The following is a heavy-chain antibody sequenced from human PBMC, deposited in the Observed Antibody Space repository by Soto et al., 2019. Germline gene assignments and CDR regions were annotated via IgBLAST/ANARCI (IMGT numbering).Heavy chain of an antibody. J-gene: IGHJ6*02. CDR3: VRGANGLDV. D-gene: IGHD3-16*01. CDR2: ISGGSGST. CDR1: GFTFSTSG. Sequence: GGSLRLSCAASGFTFSTSGMSWARQAPGKGLEWVSGISGGSGSTYYADSVKGRFTISRDNSKNMLYLQMNSLRAEDTARYYCVRGANGLDVWGQGTTVTVSS. V-gene: IGHV3-23*01.